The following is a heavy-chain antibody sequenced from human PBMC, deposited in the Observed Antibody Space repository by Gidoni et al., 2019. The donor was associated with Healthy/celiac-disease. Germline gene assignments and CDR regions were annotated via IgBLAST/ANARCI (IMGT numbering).Heavy chain of an antibody. V-gene: IGHV3-11*06. CDR2: ISSSSSYT. CDR1: GFTFSDYY. Sequence: QVQLVESGGGLVKPGGSLRLSCAASGFTFSDYYMSWIRQAPGKGLEWVSYISSSSSYTNYADSVKGRFTISRDNAKNSLYLQMNSLRAEDTAVYYCARDSEDYEYYMDVWGKGTTVTVSS. CDR3: ARDSEDYEYYMDV. D-gene: IGHD3-10*01. J-gene: IGHJ6*03.